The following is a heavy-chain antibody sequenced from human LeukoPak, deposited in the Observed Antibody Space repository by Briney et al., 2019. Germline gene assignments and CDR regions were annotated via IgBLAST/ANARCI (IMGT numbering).Heavy chain of an antibody. CDR3: ARGGYFDWLSYFDY. CDR2: ISSNGGST. CDR1: GFTFSSYA. Sequence: PGGSLRLSCAASGFTFSSYAMHWVRQAPGKGLEYVSAISSNGGSTYYANSVKGRFTISRDSSKNTLYLQMGSLRAEDMAVYYCARGGYFDWLSYFDYWGQGTLVTVSS. V-gene: IGHV3-64*01. D-gene: IGHD3-9*01. J-gene: IGHJ4*02.